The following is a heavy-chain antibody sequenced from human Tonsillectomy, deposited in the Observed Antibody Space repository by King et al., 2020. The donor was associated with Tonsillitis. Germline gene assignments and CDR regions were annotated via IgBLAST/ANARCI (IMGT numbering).Heavy chain of an antibody. CDR1: GGSLSGDY. D-gene: IGHD5-12*01. V-gene: IGHV4-34*01. CDR2: INHTGGST. J-gene: IGHJ6*03. CDR3: ARGQGYRAARSYYYYHYLDV. Sequence: VQLQQWGAGLLKPSETLSLTCGVSGGSLSGDYWNWIRQPPGKGLEWIGEINHTGGSTNYNPSLQSRVTRSVDTSQNQFSLRLCSVTAAGTAVYYCARGQGYRAARSYYYYHYLDVWGKGTTVTVSS.